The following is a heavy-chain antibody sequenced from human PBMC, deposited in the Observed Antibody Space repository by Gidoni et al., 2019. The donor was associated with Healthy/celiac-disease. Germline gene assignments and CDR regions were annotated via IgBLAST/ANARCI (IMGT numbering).Heavy chain of an antibody. CDR1: GYTFTSYG. Sequence: QVQLVQSGAEVKKPGASVKVSCKASGYTFTSYGISWVRQAPGQGLEWMGWISAYNGNTNYAQKLQGRVTMTTDTSTSTAYMELRSLRSDDTAVYYCARAPLGYCSGGSCPDGYFDLWGRGTLVTVSS. CDR2: ISAYNGNT. J-gene: IGHJ2*01. V-gene: IGHV1-18*04. CDR3: ARAPLGYCSGGSCPDGYFDL. D-gene: IGHD2-15*01.